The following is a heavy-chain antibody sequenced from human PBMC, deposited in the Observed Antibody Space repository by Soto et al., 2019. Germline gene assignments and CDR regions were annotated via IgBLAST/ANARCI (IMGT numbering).Heavy chain of an antibody. J-gene: IGHJ6*02. CDR3: ASEYCSGGSCYPSNGTDV. Sequence: ASVKVSCKASGYTFTGYYMHWVRQAPGQGLEWMGWINPNSGGTNYAQKFQGWVTMTRDTSISTAYMELSRLRSDDTAVYYCASEYCSGGSCYPSNGTDVCGQGTTVTV. V-gene: IGHV1-2*04. D-gene: IGHD2-15*01. CDR2: INPNSGGT. CDR1: GYTFTGYY.